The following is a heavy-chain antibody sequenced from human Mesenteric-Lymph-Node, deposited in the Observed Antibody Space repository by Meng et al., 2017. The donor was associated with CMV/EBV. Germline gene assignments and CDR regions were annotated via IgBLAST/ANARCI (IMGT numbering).Heavy chain of an antibody. J-gene: IGHJ4*02. CDR3: ARDQLHYGAFFYNFDR. CDR2: ISSAGETA. Sequence: GESLKISCAASGFTFIHYEMDWVRQAPGKGLEWISYISSAGETAHYADSVKGRFTISRDNAKNSLYLEMNSLTAEDTALYYCARDQLHYGAFFYNFDRWGQGTLVTVSS. V-gene: IGHV3-48*03. D-gene: IGHD4/OR15-4a*01. CDR1: GFTFIHYE.